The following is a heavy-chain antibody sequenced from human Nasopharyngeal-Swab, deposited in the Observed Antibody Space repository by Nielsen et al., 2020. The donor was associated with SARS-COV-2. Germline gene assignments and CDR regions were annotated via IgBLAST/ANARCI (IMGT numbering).Heavy chain of an antibody. Sequence: WIRQPPGKGLEWIGYIYYSGSTYYNPSLKSRVTISVDTSKNQFSLKLSSVTAADTAVYYCARDYYDSSGYYGGFDPWAREPWSPSPQ. CDR3: ARDYYDSSGYYGGFDP. V-gene: IGHV4-30-4*01. CDR2: IYYSGST. D-gene: IGHD3-22*01. J-gene: IGHJ5*02.